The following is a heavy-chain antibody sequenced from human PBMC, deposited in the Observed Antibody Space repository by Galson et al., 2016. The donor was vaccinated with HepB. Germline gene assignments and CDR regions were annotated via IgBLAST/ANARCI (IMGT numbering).Heavy chain of an antibody. CDR2: IIPIFGSA. D-gene: IGHD1-26*01. CDR3: ARDGLTSESFWALDL. CDR1: GGTFSNYL. V-gene: IGHV1-69*13. Sequence: SVKVSCKASGGTFSNYLITWVRQAPGQGLEWMGGIIPIFGSAKYAQRFQGRVTITADESTSTAYMELRSLRSDDTAMYYCARDGLTSESFWALDLWGQGTQVIVSS. J-gene: IGHJ3*01.